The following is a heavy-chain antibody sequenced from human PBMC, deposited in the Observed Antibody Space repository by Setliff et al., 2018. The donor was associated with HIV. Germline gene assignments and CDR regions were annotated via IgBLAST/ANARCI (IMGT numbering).Heavy chain of an antibody. Sequence: SETLSLTCAVYGESFSGYHWSWIRQPLGKGLEWIGEINHSGSTSYNPSLKSRVTISLDTSKSHFSLRLNSVTAADTAVYYCRSSAWYGGDAFDLWGQGTMVTVSS. D-gene: IGHD6-19*01. CDR2: INHSGST. V-gene: IGHV4-34*01. CDR1: GESFSGYH. J-gene: IGHJ3*01. CDR3: RSSAWYGGDAFDL.